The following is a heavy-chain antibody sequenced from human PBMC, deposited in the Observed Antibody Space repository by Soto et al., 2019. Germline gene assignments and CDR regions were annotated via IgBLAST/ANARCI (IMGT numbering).Heavy chain of an antibody. J-gene: IGHJ5*02. CDR3: ARSSPVVTAP. V-gene: IGHV4-31*03. CDR1: GGSISSGGYY. Sequence: QVQLQESGPGLVKPSQTLSLTCTVSGGSISSGGYYWSWIRQHPGKGLEWIGYIYYSGGTYYNPSRKSRITISVDTSKNQFSLKLSSVTAADTAVYYCARSSPVVTAPWGQGTLVTVSS. D-gene: IGHD2-21*02. CDR2: IYYSGGT.